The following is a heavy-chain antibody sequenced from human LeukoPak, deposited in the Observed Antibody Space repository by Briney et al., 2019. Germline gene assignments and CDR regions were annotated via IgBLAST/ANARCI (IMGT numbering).Heavy chain of an antibody. V-gene: IGHV3-21*01. D-gene: IGHD6-13*01. CDR3: ASYNKIAAAGTGLGY. Sequence: GGSLRLSCAASGFTFSSYSMNWVRQAPGKGLEWVSSISSSSSYIYYADSVKGRFTISRDNAKNSLYQQMNSLRAEDTAVYYCASYNKIAAAGTGLGYWGQGTLVTVSS. CDR2: ISSSSSYI. J-gene: IGHJ4*02. CDR1: GFTFSSYS.